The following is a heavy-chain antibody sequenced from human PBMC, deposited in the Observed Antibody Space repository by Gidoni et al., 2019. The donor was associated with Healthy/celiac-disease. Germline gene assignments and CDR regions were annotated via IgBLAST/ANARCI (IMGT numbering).Heavy chain of an antibody. D-gene: IGHD2-2*01. Sequence: QVQLQQWGAGLLKPSETLSLTCAVYGGSFSGYYWSWIRQPPGKGLEWIGEINHSGSTNYNPSLKSRVTISVDTSKNQFSLKLSSVTAADTAVYYCARGGRVMPKYCSSTSCRTNGYYYGMDVWGQGTTVTVSS. CDR3: ARGGRVMPKYCSSTSCRTNGYYYGMDV. CDR1: GGSFSGYY. CDR2: INHSGST. V-gene: IGHV4-34*01. J-gene: IGHJ6*02.